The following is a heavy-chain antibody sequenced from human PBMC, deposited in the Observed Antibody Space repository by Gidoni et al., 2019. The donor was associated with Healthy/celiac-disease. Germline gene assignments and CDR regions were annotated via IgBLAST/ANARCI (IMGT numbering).Heavy chain of an antibody. CDR2: IIPIFGTA. Sequence: QVQLVQSGAEVKKPGSSVKVSCKASGGTFSSYAISWVRQAPGQGLEWMGGIIPIFGTANYGQKFQGRVTITADESTSTAYMELSSLRSEDTAVDYCARGSQSITIFGVVIIPYYYGMDVWGQGTTVTVSS. J-gene: IGHJ6*02. CDR3: ARGSQSITIFGVVIIPYYYGMDV. D-gene: IGHD3-3*01. CDR1: GGTFSSYA. V-gene: IGHV1-69*01.